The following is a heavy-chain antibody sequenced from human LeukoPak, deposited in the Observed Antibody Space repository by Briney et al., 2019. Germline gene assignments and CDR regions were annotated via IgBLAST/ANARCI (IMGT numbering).Heavy chain of an antibody. J-gene: IGHJ4*02. CDR2: IKSKTDGGTT. V-gene: IGHV3-15*01. D-gene: IGHD2-15*01. CDR1: GFTFSNAW. Sequence: GGSLRLSCAASGFTFSNAWMSWVRQAPGKGLEWVGRIKSKTDGGTTDYAAPVKGRFTISRDDSKNTLYLQMNSLTTEDTAVYYCATDGYCSGGDCYSYDYWGQGTLVTVSS. CDR3: ATDGYCSGGDCYSYDY.